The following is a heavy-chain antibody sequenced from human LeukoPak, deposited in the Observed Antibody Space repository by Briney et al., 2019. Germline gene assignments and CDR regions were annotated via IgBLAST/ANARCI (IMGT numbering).Heavy chain of an antibody. CDR2: IYHSGSI. Sequence: SQTLSLTCAVSGGSFSSGIHSWSWVRQPPGKGLERIGYIYHSGSIYYNPSLKSRVTISVDRSKNHFSLKLNSVTAADTAVYYCARVGQWLDFDYWGQGTLVTVSS. CDR1: GGSFSSGIHS. V-gene: IGHV4-30-2*01. CDR3: ARVGQWLDFDY. D-gene: IGHD6-19*01. J-gene: IGHJ4*02.